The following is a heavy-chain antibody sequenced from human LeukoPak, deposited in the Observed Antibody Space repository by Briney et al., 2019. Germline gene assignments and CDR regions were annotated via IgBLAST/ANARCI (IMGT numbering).Heavy chain of an antibody. D-gene: IGHD2-15*01. CDR3: ARTLDCSGGSCYRRIPNWFDP. CDR1: GGTFSSYA. J-gene: IGHJ5*02. CDR2: IIPIFGTA. V-gene: IGHV1-69*13. Sequence: ASVKVSCKASGGTFSSYAISWVRQAPGQGLEWMGGIIPIFGTANYAQKFQGRVTITADESTSTAYMELSSLRSEDTAVYYCARTLDCSGGSCYRRIPNWFDPWGQGTLVTVSS.